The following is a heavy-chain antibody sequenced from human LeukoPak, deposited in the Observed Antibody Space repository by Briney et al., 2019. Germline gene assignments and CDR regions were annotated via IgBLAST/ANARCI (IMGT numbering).Heavy chain of an antibody. J-gene: IGHJ3*02. Sequence: SQTLSLTCTVSGGSISSGGYYWSWFRQPPGKGLEWIGYTFYRGTTYYNPSLKSRVAISLDRSKNQFSLNMSSVTAADTAMYYGARGKGYDSPSGAFDIWGQGAMVTVSS. D-gene: IGHD3-9*01. CDR2: TFYRGTT. V-gene: IGHV4-30-2*01. CDR3: ARGKGYDSPSGAFDI. CDR1: GGSISSGGYY.